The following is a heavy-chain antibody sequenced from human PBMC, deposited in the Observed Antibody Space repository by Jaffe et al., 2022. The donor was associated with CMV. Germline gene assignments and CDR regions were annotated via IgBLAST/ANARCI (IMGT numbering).Heavy chain of an antibody. J-gene: IGHJ4*02. CDR3: ARGKLTGRGRINLWAIDY. CDR1: GGSFSGYY. CDR2: INHSGST. Sequence: QVQLQQWGAGLLKPSETLSLTCAVYGGSFSGYYWSWIRQPPGKGLEWIGEINHSGSTNYNPSLKSRVTISVDTSKNQFSLKLSSVTAADTAVYYCARGKLTGRGRINLWAIDYWGQGTLVTVSS. D-gene: IGHD3-9*01. V-gene: IGHV4-34*01.